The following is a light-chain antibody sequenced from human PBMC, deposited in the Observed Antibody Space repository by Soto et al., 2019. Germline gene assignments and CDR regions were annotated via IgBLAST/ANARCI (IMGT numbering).Light chain of an antibody. V-gene: IGLV1-40*01. J-gene: IGLJ1*01. CDR1: SSNIGAGYD. Sequence: QSVLAQPPSVSGAPGQRVTISCTGSSSNIGAGYDVHWYQQLPGTAPKLLIYGNSNRPSGVPDRFSGSKSGASASLAITGLQAEDEAVYYCQSSDSNLMSWGVFGTGTNVNVL. CDR2: GNS. CDR3: QSSDSNLMSWGV.